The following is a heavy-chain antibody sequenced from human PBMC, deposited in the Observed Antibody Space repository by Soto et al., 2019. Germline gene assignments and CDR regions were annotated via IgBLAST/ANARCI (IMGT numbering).Heavy chain of an antibody. D-gene: IGHD5-18*01. Sequence: GGSLRLSCAASGFTFDDYTMHWVRQAPGKGLEWVSLISWDGGSTYYADSVKGRFTISRDNSKNSLYLQMNSLRTEDTALYYCAKGGSSYGFIDYWGQGTLVTVSS. CDR2: ISWDGGST. CDR1: GFTFDDYT. CDR3: AKGGSSYGFIDY. V-gene: IGHV3-43*01. J-gene: IGHJ4*02.